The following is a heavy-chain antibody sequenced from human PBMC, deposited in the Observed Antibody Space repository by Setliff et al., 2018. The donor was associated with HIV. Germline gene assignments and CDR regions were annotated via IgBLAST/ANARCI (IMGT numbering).Heavy chain of an antibody. V-gene: IGHV1-18*01. CDR1: GYTFTSYG. Sequence: ASVKVSCKASGYTFTSYGMSWVRQAPGQGLEWMGWISAYNGNTHYAQKLQGRVTMTTDTSTSTAYMELRSLRSDDTAVYYCARATDYDSSGYYSLNFDYWGQGTLVTVSS. CDR3: ARATDYDSSGYYSLNFDY. J-gene: IGHJ4*02. CDR2: ISAYNGNT. D-gene: IGHD3-22*01.